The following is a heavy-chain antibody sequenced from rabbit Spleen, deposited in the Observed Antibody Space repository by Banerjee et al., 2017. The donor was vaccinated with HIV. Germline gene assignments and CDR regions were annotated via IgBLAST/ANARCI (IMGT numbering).Heavy chain of an antibody. V-gene: IGHV1S45*01. Sequence: EQLEESGGGLVKPEGSLTLTCKASGFSLNDKDVMCWVRQAPGKGLEWIACINTVTGKSVYAGWAKGRFPMSRTSSTTVTLQMTSLTAADTATYFCAGDLVAVIGWNFNLWGPGTLVPVS. CDR3: AGDLVAVIGWNFNL. CDR2: INTVTGKS. D-gene: IGHD1-1*01. CDR1: GFSLNDKDV. J-gene: IGHJ4*01.